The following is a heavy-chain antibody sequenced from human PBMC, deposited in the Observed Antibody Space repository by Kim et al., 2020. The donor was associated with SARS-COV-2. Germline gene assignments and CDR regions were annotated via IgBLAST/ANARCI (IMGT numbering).Heavy chain of an antibody. CDR2: IFYSGST. D-gene: IGHD6-13*01. V-gene: IGHV4-59*08. J-gene: IGHJ3*02. CDR1: GGSISNYY. Sequence: SETLSLTCSVSGGSISNYYWSWIRQPPGKGLEWIGYIFYSGSTNYNPSLKSRVTISVDTSKNQFSLKLSSVTAADTAVFYCARHKGKQQLVLHDAFDIWG. CDR3: ARHKGKQQLVLHDAFDI.